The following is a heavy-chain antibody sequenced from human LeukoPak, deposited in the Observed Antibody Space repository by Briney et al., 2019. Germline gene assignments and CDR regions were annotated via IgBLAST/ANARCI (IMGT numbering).Heavy chain of an antibody. CDR2: MNPNSGNT. Sequence: EASVKVSCKASGYTFTSYGISWVRQAPGQGLEWMGWMNPNSGNTGYAQKFQGRVTITRNTSISTAYMELSSLRSEDTAVYYCARAEGGIFDYWGQGTLVTVSS. J-gene: IGHJ4*02. D-gene: IGHD3-16*01. CDR1: GYTFTSYG. CDR3: ARAEGGIFDY. V-gene: IGHV1-8*03.